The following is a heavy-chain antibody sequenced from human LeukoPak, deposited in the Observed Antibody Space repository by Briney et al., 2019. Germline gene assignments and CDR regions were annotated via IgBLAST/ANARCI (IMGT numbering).Heavy chain of an antibody. J-gene: IGHJ4*02. V-gene: IGHV5-51*01. CDR3: VRHGLGSSWFGFDY. CDR1: GYTFTTYW. D-gene: IGHD6-13*01. CDR2: IYPGDSDP. Sequence: GESLKISCQGFGYTFTTYWIGWVGQMSGKGRGGLGIIYPGDSDPRYSPSFQGQVTISADTSISTAYLQWSSLKASDSAMYYCVRHGLGSSWFGFDYWGQGTLVTVSS.